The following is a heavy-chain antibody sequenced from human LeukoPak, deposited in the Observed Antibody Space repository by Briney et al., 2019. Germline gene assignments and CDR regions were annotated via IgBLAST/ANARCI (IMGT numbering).Heavy chain of an antibody. CDR2: INPSGGST. CDR3: ARDFTYYYDSSGYLYFQH. V-gene: IGHV1-46*01. Sequence: ASVKVSCKASGYTFTSYYMHWVRQAPGQGLEWMGIINPSGGSTSYAQKFQGRVTMTRDTSTSTVYMELSSLRSEDTAVYYCARDFTYYYDSSGYLYFQHWGQGTLVTVSS. CDR1: GYTFTSYY. D-gene: IGHD3-22*01. J-gene: IGHJ1*01.